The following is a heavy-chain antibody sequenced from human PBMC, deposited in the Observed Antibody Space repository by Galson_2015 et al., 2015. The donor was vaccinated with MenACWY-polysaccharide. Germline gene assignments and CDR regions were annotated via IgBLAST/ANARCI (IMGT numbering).Heavy chain of an antibody. D-gene: IGHD6-19*01. CDR2: IQKVGSPK. CDR1: GLTFRSSG. V-gene: IGHV3-33*01. Sequence: SLRLSCAASGLTFRSSGMHWVRQAPGKGLEWVAVIQKVGSPKAYADSVKGRFTISRDNSKNTLYLEMNSLRAEDTAVYYCARESSRIVFHAFDIWGQGTMVTVSS. J-gene: IGHJ3*02. CDR3: ARESSRIVFHAFDI.